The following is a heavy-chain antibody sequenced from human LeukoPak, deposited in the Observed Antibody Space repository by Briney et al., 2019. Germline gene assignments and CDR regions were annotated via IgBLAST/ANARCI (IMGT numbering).Heavy chain of an antibody. Sequence: GGSLRLSCAASGFTFSSSEMNWVRQAPGKGLEWVSYISSSGSTIYYADSVKGRFTISRDNAKNSLHLQMDSLRAEDTAVYYCAKDRDFYDTNSFSPDAFDIWGQGTMVTVSS. CDR3: AKDRDFYDTNSFSPDAFDI. CDR1: GFTFSSSE. V-gene: IGHV3-48*03. J-gene: IGHJ3*02. D-gene: IGHD3-22*01. CDR2: ISSSGSTI.